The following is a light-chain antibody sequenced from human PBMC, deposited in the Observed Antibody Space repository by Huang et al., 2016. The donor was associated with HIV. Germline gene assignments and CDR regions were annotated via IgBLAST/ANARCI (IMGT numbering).Light chain of an antibody. J-gene: IGKJ4*01. Sequence: EIVLTQSPATLSLSPGARATLSCRASQSVSSYLAWYQQKPGQAPRLLIYTASNRATGIPARFSGSGSGTDFTLTISSLEPEDFAIYYCQQSSSWPPLTFGGGTKVEIK. CDR1: QSVSSY. CDR3: QQSSSWPPLT. V-gene: IGKV3-11*01. CDR2: TAS.